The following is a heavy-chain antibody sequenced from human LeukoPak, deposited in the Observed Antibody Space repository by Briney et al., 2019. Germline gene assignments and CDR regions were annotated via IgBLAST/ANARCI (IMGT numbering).Heavy chain of an antibody. Sequence: GGSLRLSCAASGFTLSSYSMNWVRQAPGKGLEWVSYISSSSSTIYYADSVKGRFTISRDNAKNSLYLQMNSLRAEDTAVYYCARDYDFWSGYSAGAFDIWGQGTMVTVSS. J-gene: IGHJ3*02. D-gene: IGHD3-3*01. CDR1: GFTLSSYS. CDR2: ISSSSSTI. V-gene: IGHV3-48*01. CDR3: ARDYDFWSGYSAGAFDI.